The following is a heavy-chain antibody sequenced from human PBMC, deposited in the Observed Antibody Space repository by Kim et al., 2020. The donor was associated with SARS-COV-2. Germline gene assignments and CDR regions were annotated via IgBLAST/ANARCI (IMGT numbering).Heavy chain of an antibody. J-gene: IGHJ4*02. CDR2: INHSGST. V-gene: IGHV4-34*01. CDR1: GGSFSGYY. CDR3: ARGLVPAPPDY. D-gene: IGHD6-6*01. Sequence: SETLSLTCAVYGGSFSGYYWSWIRQPPGKGLEWIGEINHSGSTNYNPSLKSRVTISVDTSKNQFSLKLSSVTAADTAVYYCARGLVPAPPDYWGQGTLVTVSS.